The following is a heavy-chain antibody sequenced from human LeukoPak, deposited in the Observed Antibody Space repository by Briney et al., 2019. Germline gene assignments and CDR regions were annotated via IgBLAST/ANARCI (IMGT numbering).Heavy chain of an antibody. CDR2: ISSSSSYI. V-gene: IGHV3-21*01. CDR1: GFTFSSYS. J-gene: IGHJ4*02. D-gene: IGHD3-10*01. CDR3: ASYGSSNYYNVDY. Sequence: GGSLRLSCAASGFTFSSYSMNWVRQAPGKGLEWASSISSSSSYIYYADSVKGRFTISRDNAKNSLYLQMNSLRAEDTAVYYCASYGSSNYYNVDYWGQGTLVTVSS.